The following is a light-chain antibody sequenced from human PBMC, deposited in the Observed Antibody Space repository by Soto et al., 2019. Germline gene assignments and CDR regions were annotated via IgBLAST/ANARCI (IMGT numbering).Light chain of an antibody. CDR3: QQSSNWQGT. Sequence: EIVLTQSPATLSLSPGERATLSYRASQSVSTYLAWYQQTPGRPPRLLIYDASKRAPGIPARFSGSGSGTDFTLTVSSLEPEDFAVYYCQQSSNWQGTFGRGTRVDIK. CDR2: DAS. J-gene: IGKJ1*01. CDR1: QSVSTY. V-gene: IGKV3-11*01.